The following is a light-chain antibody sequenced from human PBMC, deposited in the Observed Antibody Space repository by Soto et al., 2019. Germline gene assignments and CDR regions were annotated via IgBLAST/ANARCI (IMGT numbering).Light chain of an antibody. CDR1: QSLLHSHGYNF. Sequence: DIVMTQSPLSLPVTPGEPASISCRSSQSLLHSHGYNFLHWYLQKPGQSPQLLISLGSDRASGVPDRFSGSGSGTDFTLNISRVEAEDVGVYYCMQALQTPWTFGQGTKVEMK. CDR2: LGS. CDR3: MQALQTPWT. V-gene: IGKV2-28*01. J-gene: IGKJ1*01.